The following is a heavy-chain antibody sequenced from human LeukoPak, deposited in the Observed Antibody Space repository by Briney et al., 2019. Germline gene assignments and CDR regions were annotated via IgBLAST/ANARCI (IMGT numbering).Heavy chain of an antibody. V-gene: IGHV1-69*13. CDR2: IIPIFGTA. Sequence: GASVKVSCKASGYTFTSYGISWVRQAPGQGLEWMGGIIPIFGTANYAQKFQGRVTITADESTSTAYMELSSLRSEDTAVYYCARGSAADYLLYDYWGQGTLVTVSS. CDR1: GYTFTSYG. J-gene: IGHJ4*02. D-gene: IGHD6-13*01. CDR3: ARGSAADYLLYDY.